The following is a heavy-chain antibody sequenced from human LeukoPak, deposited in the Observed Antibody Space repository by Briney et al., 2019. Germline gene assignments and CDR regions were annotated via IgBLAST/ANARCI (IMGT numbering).Heavy chain of an antibody. CDR3: ARGTKYCTNGVCYTGWFDP. J-gene: IGHJ5*02. D-gene: IGHD2-8*01. Sequence: ASVKVSCKASGYTFTGYYMHWVRQAPGQGLEWMGRINPNSGGTNYAQKFQGRVTMTRNTSISTAYMELSSLRSEDTAVYYCARGTKYCTNGVCYTGWFDPWGQGTLVTVSS. CDR2: INPNSGGT. V-gene: IGHV1-2*06. CDR1: GYTFTGYY.